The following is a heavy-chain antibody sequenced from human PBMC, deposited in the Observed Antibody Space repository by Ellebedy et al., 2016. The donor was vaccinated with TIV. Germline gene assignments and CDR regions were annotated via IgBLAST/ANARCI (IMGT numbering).Heavy chain of an antibody. J-gene: IGHJ4*02. V-gene: IGHV5-51*01. CDR2: IYPGDSDT. D-gene: IGHD3-22*01. Sequence: GESLKISCKVSGYTFSDYWISWVRQMPGKGLAWMGIIYPGDSDTRYSPSFRGQVTISADKSISTAYLQWSSLKASDTAMYYRARSYYYESSGYSHGPGYWGQGTLVTVSS. CDR1: GYTFSDYW. CDR3: ARSYYYESSGYSHGPGY.